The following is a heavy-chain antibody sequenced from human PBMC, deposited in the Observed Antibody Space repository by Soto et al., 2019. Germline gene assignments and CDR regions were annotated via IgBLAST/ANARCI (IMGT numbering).Heavy chain of an antibody. Sequence: QAQLVQSGAEVKKPGSSVRLSCSTSGGSFSSYTLNWVRQAPGQGLEWLGRIIPVLTITDYAQKFRGRLTSTAGKSPNTAYMELTSLRSDDTAVYYCARRRYCGADCYKNYYFGMDVWGQGTTVTVSS. CDR1: GGSFSSYT. V-gene: IGHV1-69*02. J-gene: IGHJ6*02. CDR2: IIPVLTIT. D-gene: IGHD2-21*02. CDR3: ARRRYCGADCYKNYYFGMDV.